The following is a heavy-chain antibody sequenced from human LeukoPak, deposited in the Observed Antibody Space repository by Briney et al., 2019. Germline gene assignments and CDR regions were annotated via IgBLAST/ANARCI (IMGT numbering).Heavy chain of an antibody. CDR1: GYTLTELS. J-gene: IGHJ3*02. Sequence: GASVKVSCKVSGYTLTELSMHWVRQAPGKGLEWMGGFDPEDGETIYAQKFQGRVTMTEDTSTDTAYMELSSLRSEDTAVYYCATKQLVTPHDAFDIWGQGTMVTVSS. D-gene: IGHD6-6*01. V-gene: IGHV1-24*01. CDR3: ATKQLVTPHDAFDI. CDR2: FDPEDGET.